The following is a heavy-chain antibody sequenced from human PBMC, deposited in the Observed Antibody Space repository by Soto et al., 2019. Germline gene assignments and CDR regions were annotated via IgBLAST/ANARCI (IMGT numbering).Heavy chain of an antibody. J-gene: IGHJ2*01. V-gene: IGHV2-5*02. CDR1: WFSLSTSGVG. D-gene: IGHD2-15*01. CDR3: AHNIGQLVAATRAWYFDL. CDR2: IYWDDYK. Sequence: QITLKESGPTLVKPTQTLTLTCTFSWFSLSTSGVGVGWILQPPGKALEWLALIYWDDYKRYSPTLKSRLTITKATSKNQVVLTMTNMDPVDTATYYCAHNIGQLVAATRAWYFDLWGRCTLVTVS.